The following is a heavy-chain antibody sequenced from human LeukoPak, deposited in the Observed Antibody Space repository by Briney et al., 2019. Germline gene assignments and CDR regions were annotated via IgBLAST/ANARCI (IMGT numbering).Heavy chain of an antibody. CDR3: ARGTTVVTIDY. CDR1: GFTFSSYA. CDR2: ISYDGSNK. Sequence: GGSLRLSCAAPGFTFSSYAMHWVRQAPGKGLEWVAVISYDGSNKYYADSVKGRFTISRDNSKNTLYLQMNSLRAEDTAVYYCARGTTVVTIDYWGQGTLVTVSS. V-gene: IGHV3-30-3*01. J-gene: IGHJ4*02. D-gene: IGHD4-23*01.